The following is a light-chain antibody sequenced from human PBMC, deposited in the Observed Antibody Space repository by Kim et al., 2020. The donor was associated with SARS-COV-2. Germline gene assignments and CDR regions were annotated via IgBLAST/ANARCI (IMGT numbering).Light chain of an antibody. Sequence: VSPGQTARNTCSGDALPKQYAYWYQQKPGQAPVLVIYKDSERPSGIPERFSGSSSGTTVTLTISGVQAEDEADYYCQSADSSAVVFGGGTQLTVL. CDR3: QSADSSAVV. J-gene: IGLJ2*01. CDR1: ALPKQY. CDR2: KDS. V-gene: IGLV3-25*03.